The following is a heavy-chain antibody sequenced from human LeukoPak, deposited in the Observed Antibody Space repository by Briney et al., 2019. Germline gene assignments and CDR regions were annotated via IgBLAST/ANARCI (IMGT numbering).Heavy chain of an antibody. D-gene: IGHD6-13*01. Sequence: ASVNVSCKASGYTFTSYYMHWVRQAPGQGLEWMGIINPSGGSTTYAQKFQGRVTMTRDMSTSTVYMELSSLRSEDTAVYYRARDQWQQLARAPDYWGQGTLVTVSS. J-gene: IGHJ4*02. V-gene: IGHV1-46*01. CDR2: INPSGGST. CDR3: ARDQWQQLARAPDY. CDR1: GYTFTSYY.